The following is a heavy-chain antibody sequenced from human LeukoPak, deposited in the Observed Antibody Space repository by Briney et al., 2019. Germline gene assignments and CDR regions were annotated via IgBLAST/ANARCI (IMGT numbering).Heavy chain of an antibody. CDR3: ARTAARRFDY. J-gene: IGHJ4*02. Sequence: ASVTVPCKAPGYTFPSYFMHWVRQAPGQGLEWMGIINPTGGSTTYAQKFQGRVTMTRDTSTSTVYMELSSLRSDDTAVYYCARTAARRFDYWGQGTLVTVSS. D-gene: IGHD6-6*01. CDR2: INPTGGST. V-gene: IGHV1-46*01. CDR1: GYTFPSYF.